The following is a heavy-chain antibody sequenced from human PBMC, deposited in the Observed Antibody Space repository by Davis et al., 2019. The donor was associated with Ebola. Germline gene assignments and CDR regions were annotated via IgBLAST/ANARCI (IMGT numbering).Heavy chain of an antibody. J-gene: IGHJ4*02. CDR1: GYTFTSYY. CDR3: ARGRSLLYFDY. Sequence: ASVKVSCKASGYTFTSYYMHWVRQAPGHGLEWMGWISGYNGNTNYAQKIQGRVTMTTDTSTSTAYMELRSLRSDDTAVYYCARGRSLLYFDYWGQGTLVTVSS. CDR2: ISGYNGNT. V-gene: IGHV1-18*04.